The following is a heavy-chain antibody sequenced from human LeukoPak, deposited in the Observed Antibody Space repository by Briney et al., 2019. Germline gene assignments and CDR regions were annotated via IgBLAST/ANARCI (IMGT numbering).Heavy chain of an antibody. CDR3: VRVKTKTRYYYDSSGLPTAFDI. CDR1: GFTFSSYA. J-gene: IGHJ3*02. D-gene: IGHD3-22*01. V-gene: IGHV3-21*04. CDR2: ISSSGGNT. Sequence: GGSLRLSCAASGFTFSSYAMSWVRQAPGWGLQWVSTISSSGGNTYYADSVKGRFTISRDNAKNSLYLQMNSLRAEDTAVYYCVRVKTKTRYYYDSSGLPTAFDIWGQGTMVTVSS.